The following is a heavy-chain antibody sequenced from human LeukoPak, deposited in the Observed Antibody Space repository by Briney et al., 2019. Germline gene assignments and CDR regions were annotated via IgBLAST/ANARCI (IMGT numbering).Heavy chain of an antibody. CDR2: ILPDGSQK. Sequence: GGSLRLSCVASDFTFSFYWMTWVRQAPGKGLEWLANILPDGSQKHYVDSVKGRFTTSRDNPKNSLYLQINNLKAEDTAVYYCGRLAHNAWYAIDFWGQGALVTVSS. J-gene: IGHJ4*02. D-gene: IGHD6-13*01. CDR1: DFTFSFYW. CDR3: GRLAHNAWYAIDF. V-gene: IGHV3-7*01.